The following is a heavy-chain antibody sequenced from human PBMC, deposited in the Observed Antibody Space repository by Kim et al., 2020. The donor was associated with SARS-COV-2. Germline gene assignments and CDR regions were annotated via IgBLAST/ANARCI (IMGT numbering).Heavy chain of an antibody. J-gene: IGHJ4*02. V-gene: IGHV6-1*01. CDR2: TFYRSTWNH. Sequence: SQTLSLTCAISGDSVSSKGAAWNWIRQSPSWGLEWLGRTFYRSTWNHEYAVSVRSRITISPDTSKNQFSLQLDSVTPEDTAVYFCARDNGYSFGTPLDYWGQGTLVTVSS. CDR1: GDSVSSKGAA. CDR3: ARDNGYSFGTPLDY. D-gene: IGHD5-18*01.